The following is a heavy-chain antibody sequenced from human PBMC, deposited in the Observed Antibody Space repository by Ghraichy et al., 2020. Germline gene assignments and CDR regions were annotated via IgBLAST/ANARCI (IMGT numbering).Heavy chain of an antibody. CDR1: GFNFRIYW. D-gene: IGHD3-22*01. V-gene: IGHV3-7*01. Sequence: GESLNISCAASGFNFRIYWMSWVRQAPGRGLEWVANIKEDGSEKYYVDSVKGRFTISRDNAKKSLYLQMNSLRAEDTAVYYCARDGLSYDSGGHPDYWGQGTLVTVSS. J-gene: IGHJ4*02. CDR2: IKEDGSEK. CDR3: ARDGLSYDSGGHPDY.